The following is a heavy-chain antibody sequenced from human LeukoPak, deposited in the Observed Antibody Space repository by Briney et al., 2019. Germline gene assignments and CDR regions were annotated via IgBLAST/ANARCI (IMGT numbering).Heavy chain of an antibody. CDR2: INHSGST. CDR3: ARGTLTGTLL. D-gene: IGHD1-7*01. CDR1: GGSFSGYY. V-gene: IGHV4-34*01. J-gene: IGHJ4*02. Sequence: NPSETLSLTCAVYGGSFSGYYWSWIRQPPGKGLEWIGEINHSGSTNYNPSLKSRVTISVDTSKNQFSLKLSSVTAADTAVYYCARGTLTGTLLWGQGTLVTVSS.